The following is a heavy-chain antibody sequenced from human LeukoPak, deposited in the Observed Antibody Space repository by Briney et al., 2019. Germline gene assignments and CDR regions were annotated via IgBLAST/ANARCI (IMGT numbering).Heavy chain of an antibody. CDR3: ARVSSSGDYYDN. D-gene: IGHD6-6*01. CDR2: INPNGGGT. J-gene: IGHJ4*02. CDR1: GYTFTGYY. V-gene: IGHV1-2*02. Sequence: VASVKVSCKASGYTFTGYYMHWVRQAPGQGLEWMGWINPNGGGTNYAQKFQGRVTMTTDTSINTAYMELGGLRYDDTAVYYCARVSSSGDYYDNWGQGTLVTVSS.